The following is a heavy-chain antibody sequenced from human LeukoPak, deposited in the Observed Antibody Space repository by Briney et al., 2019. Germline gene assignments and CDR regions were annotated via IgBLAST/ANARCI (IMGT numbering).Heavy chain of an antibody. Sequence: SETLSLTCTVSGGSISSSSYYWGWIRQPPGKGLEWIGSIYYSGSTYYNPSLKSRVTISVDTSKNQFSLKLNSVTAADTAVYYCARHAPNYYDSSGYYSFGAFDIWGQGTMVTVSS. CDR1: GGSISSSSYY. V-gene: IGHV4-39*01. CDR2: IYYSGST. J-gene: IGHJ3*02. CDR3: ARHAPNYYDSSGYYSFGAFDI. D-gene: IGHD3-22*01.